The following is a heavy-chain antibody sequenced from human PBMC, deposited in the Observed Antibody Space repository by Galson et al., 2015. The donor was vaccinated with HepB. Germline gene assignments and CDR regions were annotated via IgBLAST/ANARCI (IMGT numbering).Heavy chain of an antibody. CDR2: ISSSSSRM. CDR1: GFTFRNYG. D-gene: IGHD1-26*01. J-gene: IGHJ5*02. CDR3: ARGVGDWFDP. V-gene: IGHV3-21*06. Sequence: SLRLSCAASGFTFRNYGMNWVRQAPGKGLEWVSSISSSSSRMYYADSVKGRFTISRDNTKNSLYLQMSSLRGEDTAVYFCARGVGDWFDPWGQGNLVTVSS.